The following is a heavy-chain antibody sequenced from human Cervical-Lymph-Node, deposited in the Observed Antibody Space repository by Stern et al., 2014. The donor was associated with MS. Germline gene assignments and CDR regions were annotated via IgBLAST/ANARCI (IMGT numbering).Heavy chain of an antibody. Sequence: DVQLEESGGGLVRPGGSLRLSCAASGFTSSSHWMHWVRQVPGQGLVAVSRINSDGSLTDYADAVKGRFTISRDNAKDTLYLQMNNLRVDDTAVYYCVRSRRGDFDSWGQGTLVTVSS. CDR2: INSDGSLT. CDR3: VRSRRGDFDS. CDR1: GFTSSSHW. V-gene: IGHV3-74*02. J-gene: IGHJ4*02.